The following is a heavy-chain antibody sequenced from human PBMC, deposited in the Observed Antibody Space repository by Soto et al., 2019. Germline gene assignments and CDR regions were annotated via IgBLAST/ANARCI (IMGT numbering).Heavy chain of an antibody. CDR1: GLTFNNAW. CDR3: TTDIVVVPAAIPLRDTYYYMDV. V-gene: IGHV3-15*01. D-gene: IGHD2-2*02. J-gene: IGHJ6*03. CDR2: IKSKTDGGTT. Sequence: KHGGSMKLSCAASGLTFNNAWMSWVRQAPGKGLEWVGRIKSKTDGGTTDYAAPVKGRFTISRDDSKNTLYLQMNSLKTEDTAVYYCTTDIVVVPAAIPLRDTYYYMDVWGKGTTVTVSS.